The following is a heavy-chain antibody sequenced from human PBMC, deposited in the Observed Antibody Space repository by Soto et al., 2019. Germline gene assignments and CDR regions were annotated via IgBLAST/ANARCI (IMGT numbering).Heavy chain of an antibody. V-gene: IGHV3-30*18. CDR2: ISYDGSNK. CDR3: ANWGGESIYCSSTSCYDY. CDR1: GFTFSSYG. J-gene: IGHJ4*02. D-gene: IGHD2-2*01. Sequence: GGSLRLSCAASGFTFSSYGMHWVRQAPGKGLEWVAVISYDGSNKYYADSVKGRFTISRDNSKNTLYLQMNSLRAEDSAVYYCANWGGESIYCSSTSCYDYWGQGTLVTVSS.